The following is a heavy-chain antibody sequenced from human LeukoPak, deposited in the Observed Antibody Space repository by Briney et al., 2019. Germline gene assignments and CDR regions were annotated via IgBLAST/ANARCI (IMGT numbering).Heavy chain of an antibody. J-gene: IGHJ3*02. CDR2: IYYSGST. Sequence: SETLSLTCTVSGGSISSYYWSWIRQPPGKGLEWIGYIYYSGSTNYNPSLKSRVTVSVDTSKNQFSLKLSSVTAADTAVYYCAKDLRGFNAFDIWGQGTMVTVSS. V-gene: IGHV4-59*01. CDR1: GGSISSYY. CDR3: AKDLRGFNAFDI.